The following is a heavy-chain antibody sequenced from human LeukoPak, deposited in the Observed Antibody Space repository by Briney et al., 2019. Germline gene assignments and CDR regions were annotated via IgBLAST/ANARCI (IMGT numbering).Heavy chain of an antibody. J-gene: IGHJ4*02. CDR2: IYYSGST. D-gene: IGHD6-19*01. CDR1: GGSISSYY. CDR3: ARASGWYGYYLDY. V-gene: IGHV4-59*01. Sequence: PSETLSLTCTVSGGSISSYYWSWIRQPPGKGLEWIGYIYYSGSTNYNPSLKSRVTISVDTSKNQFSLKLSSVTAADTAVYYCARASGWYGYYLDYWGQGTLVTVSS.